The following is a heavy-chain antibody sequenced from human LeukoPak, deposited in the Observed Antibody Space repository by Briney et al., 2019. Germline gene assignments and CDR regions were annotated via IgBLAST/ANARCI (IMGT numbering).Heavy chain of an antibody. D-gene: IGHD3-10*01. V-gene: IGHV1-69*04. CDR2: IIPILGIA. J-gene: IGHJ4*02. Sequence: GASVKVSCKASGGTFSSYAISWVRQAPGQGLEWMGRIIPILGIANYAQKFQGRVTITADKSTSTAYMELSSLRSEDTAVYYCARVGTRYGSGGYSFDYEYVDYWGQGTLVTVSS. CDR1: GGTFSSYA. CDR3: ARVGTRYGSGGYSFDYEYVDY.